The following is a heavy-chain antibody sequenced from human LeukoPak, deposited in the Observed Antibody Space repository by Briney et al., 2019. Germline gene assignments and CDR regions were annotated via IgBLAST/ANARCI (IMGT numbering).Heavy chain of an antibody. J-gene: IGHJ4*02. CDR2: ISYDGSNK. V-gene: IGHV3-30*18. D-gene: IGHD6-19*01. CDR1: GFTFSSYG. CDR3: AKEFSPYSSGWYDY. Sequence: GSLRLSCAASGFTFSSYGMHWVRQAPGKGLEWVAVISYDGSNKYYADSVKGRFTISRDNSKNTLYLQMNSLRAEDTAVYYCAKEFSPYSSGWYDYWGQGTLVTVSS.